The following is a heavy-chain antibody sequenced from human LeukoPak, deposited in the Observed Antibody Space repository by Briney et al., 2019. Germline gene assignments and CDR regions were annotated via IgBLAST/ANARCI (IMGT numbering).Heavy chain of an antibody. Sequence: GGSLRLSCAASGFTFSSYSMNWVRQAPGKGLEWVSSISSSSSYIYYADSVKGRFTISRDNAKNSLYLQMNSLRAEDTAVYYCARDLSRRGMDVWGKGTTVTVFS. CDR3: ARDLSRRGMDV. J-gene: IGHJ6*04. V-gene: IGHV3-21*01. CDR1: GFTFSSYS. CDR2: ISSSSSYI.